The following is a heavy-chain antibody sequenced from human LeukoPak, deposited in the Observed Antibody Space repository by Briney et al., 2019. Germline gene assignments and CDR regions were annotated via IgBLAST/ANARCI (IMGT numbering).Heavy chain of an antibody. D-gene: IGHD6-19*01. Sequence: GGSLRLSCAASGFTVITNYMTWVRQTPGRGLEWLSVIYSGGTTYYADSVKGRFTISRDHSNNSVSLHMTNLRGEDSAIYYCARGAQSSSWPGIDYWGQGILVTVSS. CDR2: IYSGGTT. CDR1: GFTVITNY. J-gene: IGHJ4*02. V-gene: IGHV3-53*01. CDR3: ARGAQSSSWPGIDY.